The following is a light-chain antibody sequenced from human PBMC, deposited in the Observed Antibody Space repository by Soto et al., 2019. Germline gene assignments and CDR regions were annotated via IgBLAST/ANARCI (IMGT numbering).Light chain of an antibody. CDR3: QQYNHYSGLT. CDR1: QGIRND. V-gene: IGKV1-17*01. CDR2: DAS. Sequence: IQMTQSPSSLSASIGDRVTITCRASQGIRNDLGWYQQKPGEAPKLLIYDASSLESGVPSRFSGSGSGTEFTLTISSLQPDDFATYYCQQYNHYSGLTFGGGTKVDIK. J-gene: IGKJ4*01.